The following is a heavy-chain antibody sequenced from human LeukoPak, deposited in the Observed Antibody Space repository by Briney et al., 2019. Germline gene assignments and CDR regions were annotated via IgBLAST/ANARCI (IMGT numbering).Heavy chain of an antibody. V-gene: IGHV4-34*01. CDR3: ARGGVLLWFGESIPHEFDY. CDR2: INHSGST. J-gene: IGHJ4*02. D-gene: IGHD3-10*01. CDR1: GGSFSGYY. Sequence: SETLSLTCAVYGGSFSGYYWSWIRQPPGKGLEWIGEINHSGSTNYNPSLKSRVTISVDTSKNQFSLKLSSVTAADTAVYYCARGGVLLWFGESIPHEFDYWGQGTLVTVSS.